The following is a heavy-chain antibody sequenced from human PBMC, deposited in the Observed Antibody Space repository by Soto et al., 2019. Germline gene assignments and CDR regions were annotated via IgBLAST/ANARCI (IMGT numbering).Heavy chain of an antibody. CDR1: GFTFSSCD. D-gene: IGHD3-10*01. Sequence: GGSLRLSCAASGFTFSSCDMHWVRQATGKGLEWVSAIGTAGDTYYPGYVKGRFTISRENAKNSLYLQMNSLRAEDTAVYYCARSMVRGVRIPYYYGMDVWGQGTTVTVSS. V-gene: IGHV3-13*01. CDR2: IGTAGDT. J-gene: IGHJ6*02. CDR3: ARSMVRGVRIPYYYGMDV.